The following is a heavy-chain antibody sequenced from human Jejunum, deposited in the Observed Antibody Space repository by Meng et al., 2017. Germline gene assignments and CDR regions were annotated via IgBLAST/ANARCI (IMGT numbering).Heavy chain of an antibody. D-gene: IGHD3-10*01. CDR3: ARDEWFGRYWGVWFDP. Sequence: SETLSLTCTVSGASISTTNYYWGWIRQPPGKGLEWIGTMSYSGSTYFNPSLKSRITISTDTSKNQFSLKLNSVTAADTAVYYCARDEWFGRYWGVWFDPWGQGTRVTVSS. V-gene: IGHV4-39*07. J-gene: IGHJ5*02. CDR1: GASISTTNYY. CDR2: MSYSGST.